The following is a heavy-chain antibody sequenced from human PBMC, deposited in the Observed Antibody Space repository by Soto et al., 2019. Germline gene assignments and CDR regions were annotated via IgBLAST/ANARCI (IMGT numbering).Heavy chain of an antibody. Sequence: ETLSLTCAVYGGSFSGYYWSWIRQPPGKGLEWIGEINHSGSTNYNPSLKSRVTISVDTSKNQFSLKLSSVTAADTAVYYCARARVYYDSSGYRTDAFDIWGQGTMVTVSS. CDR3: ARARVYYDSSGYRTDAFDI. CDR1: GGSFSGYY. CDR2: INHSGST. D-gene: IGHD3-22*01. V-gene: IGHV4-34*01. J-gene: IGHJ3*02.